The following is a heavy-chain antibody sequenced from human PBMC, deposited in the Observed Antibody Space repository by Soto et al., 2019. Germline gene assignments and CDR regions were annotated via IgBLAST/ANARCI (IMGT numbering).Heavy chain of an antibody. CDR2: IIPIFGTA. D-gene: IGHD5-12*01. J-gene: IGHJ6*02. Sequence: GASVKVSCKASGGTFSSYAISWVRQAPGQGLEWMGGIIPIFGTANYAQKFQGRVTITADESTSTAYMELSSLRSEDTAVYYCASSSIGATIFPRPHYGMDVWGQGTTVTV. CDR1: GGTFSSYA. V-gene: IGHV1-69*13. CDR3: ASSSIGATIFPRPHYGMDV.